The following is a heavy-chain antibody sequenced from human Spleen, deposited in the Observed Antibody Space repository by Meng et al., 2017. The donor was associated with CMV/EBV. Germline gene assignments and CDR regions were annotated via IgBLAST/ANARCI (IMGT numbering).Heavy chain of an antibody. J-gene: IGHJ5*01. CDR1: SGPMDSGAYC. V-gene: IGHV4-31*03. CDR2: TYYDGST. CDR3: ARQAPDNWFDP. Sequence: TCTVSSGPMDSGAYCWSWIRQHPEKGLEWIGYTYYDGSTHYNPSLRSRAAISVDTSKNQFSLRLNSVTAADTAVYYCARQAPDNWFDPWGQGALVTVSS.